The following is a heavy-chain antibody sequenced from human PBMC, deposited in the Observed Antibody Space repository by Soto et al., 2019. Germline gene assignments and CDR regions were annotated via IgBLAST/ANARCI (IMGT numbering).Heavy chain of an antibody. Sequence: SETLSLTCTVSGGSISSYYWSWIRQPPGKGLEWIGYIYYSGSTNYNPSLKSRVTISVDTSKSQFSLKLSSVTAADTAVYYCARHASYPPFDSRGQGTLVTAPQ. CDR2: IYYSGST. J-gene: IGHJ5*01. CDR1: GGSISSYY. V-gene: IGHV4-59*08. CDR3: ARHASYPPFDS.